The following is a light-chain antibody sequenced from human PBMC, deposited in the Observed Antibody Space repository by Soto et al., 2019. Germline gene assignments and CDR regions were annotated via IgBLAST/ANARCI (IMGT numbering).Light chain of an antibody. J-gene: IGKJ2*01. V-gene: IGKV1-5*03. CDR2: KAS. CDR1: QSINNW. CDR3: QQYNSYPYT. Sequence: DIQMTQSPSTLSACVGDRVTITCRASQSINNWLAWYQQKPGKAPKLLIYKASSLESGAPSRFSGGGSGTEFTLTISSLQPDDFVSYYCQQYNSYPYTFGQGTKLEIK.